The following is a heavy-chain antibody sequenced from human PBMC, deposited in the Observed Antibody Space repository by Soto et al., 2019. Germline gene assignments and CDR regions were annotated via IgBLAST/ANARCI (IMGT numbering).Heavy chain of an antibody. CDR2: INSDGSST. J-gene: IGHJ6*02. D-gene: IGHD5-12*01. CDR3: ARDMATIPYYYYYYGMDV. Sequence: GGSLRLSCAASGFTFSSYWMHWVRQAPGKGLVWVSRINSDGSSTSYADSVKGRSTISSDNAKTTLYLQMNSLRAEDTAVYYCARDMATIPYYYYYYGMDVWGQGTTVTVSS. CDR1: GFTFSSYW. V-gene: IGHV3-74*01.